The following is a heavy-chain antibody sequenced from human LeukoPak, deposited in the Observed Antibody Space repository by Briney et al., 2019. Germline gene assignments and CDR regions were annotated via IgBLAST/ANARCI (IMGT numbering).Heavy chain of an antibody. V-gene: IGHV3-7*01. J-gene: IGHJ6*03. CDR3: ARNPLTAAGNGIRYYYYYMDV. CDR1: GFTFSSYW. D-gene: IGHD6-13*01. CDR2: IKQDGSEK. Sequence: GGSLRLSCAASGFTFSSYWMSWVRQAPGKGLEWVANIKQDGSEKYYVDSVKGRFTISRDNAKNSLYLQMNSLRAEDTAVYYCARNPLTAAGNGIRYYYYYMDVWGKGTTVSVSS.